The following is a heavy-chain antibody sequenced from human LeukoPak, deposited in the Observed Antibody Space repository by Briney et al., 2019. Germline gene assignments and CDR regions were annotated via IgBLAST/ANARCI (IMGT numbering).Heavy chain of an antibody. CDR3: ARARYYYDSSGYYYTRVNAFDI. CDR2: IYYSGST. D-gene: IGHD3-22*01. J-gene: IGHJ3*02. CDR1: GYSISSGYY. Sequence: SETLSLTCTVSGYSISSGYYWGWIRQPPGKGLEWIGSIYYSGSTYYNPSLKSRVTISVDTSKNQFSLKLSSVTAADTAVYYCARARYYYDSSGYYYTRVNAFDIWGQGTMVTVSS. V-gene: IGHV4-38-2*02.